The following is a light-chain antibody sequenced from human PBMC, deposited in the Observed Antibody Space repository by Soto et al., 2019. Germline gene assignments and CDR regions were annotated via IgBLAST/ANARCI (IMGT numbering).Light chain of an antibody. Sequence: DIVLTQSPGTLSLSPGQRATLSCRASQTVTNNFLAWHQQKPGQTPRLLIYGASSRATGTPDRFSGSGSGTDFTLTISRLEPEDFAVYYCQQYGSSSWTFGQGTKVDIK. CDR1: QTVTNNF. CDR2: GAS. V-gene: IGKV3-20*01. J-gene: IGKJ1*01. CDR3: QQYGSSSWT.